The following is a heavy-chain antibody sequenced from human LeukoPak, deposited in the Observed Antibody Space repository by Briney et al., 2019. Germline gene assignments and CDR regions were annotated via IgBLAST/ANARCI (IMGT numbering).Heavy chain of an antibody. CDR2: INPNSGGT. J-gene: IGHJ4*02. CDR3: ARGKAWRLPYSSSSPFDY. Sequence: GASVKVSCKASGYTFTSYGISWVRQAPGQGLEWMGWINPNSGGTNYAQKFQGRVTMTRDTSISTAYMELSRLRSDDTAVYYCARGKAWRLPYSSSSPFDYWGQGTLVTVSS. D-gene: IGHD6-13*01. CDR1: GYTFTSYG. V-gene: IGHV1-2*02.